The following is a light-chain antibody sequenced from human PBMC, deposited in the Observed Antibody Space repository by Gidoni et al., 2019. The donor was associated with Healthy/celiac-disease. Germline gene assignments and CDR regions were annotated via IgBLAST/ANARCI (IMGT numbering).Light chain of an antibody. V-gene: IGKV3-20*01. CDR1: QSVSSSY. CDR2: GAS. CDR3: QQYGSSPQT. J-gene: IGKJ1*01. Sequence: EIVLTPSPGTLSLSSGERATLSCRASQSVSSSYLAWYQQKPGQAPRLIIYGASRRTTGIPESFSGSGSGTDFTLTISRLEPEDSAVYYCQQYGSSPQTFGQGTKVEIK.